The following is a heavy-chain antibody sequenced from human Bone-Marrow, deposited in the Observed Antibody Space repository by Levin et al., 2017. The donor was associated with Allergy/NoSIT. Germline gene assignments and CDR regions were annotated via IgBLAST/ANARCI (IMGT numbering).Heavy chain of an antibody. V-gene: IGHV4-34*01. CDR2: INHSGST. CDR3: ARGSAARRRIVTPRNWFDP. CDR1: GGSFSGYY. D-gene: IGHD6-6*01. J-gene: IGHJ5*02. Sequence: SETLSLTCAVYGGSFSGYYWSWIRQPPGKGLEWIGEINHSGSTNYNPSLKSRVTISVDTSKNQFSLKLSSVTAADTAVYYCARGSAARRRIVTPRNWFDPWGQGTLVTVSS.